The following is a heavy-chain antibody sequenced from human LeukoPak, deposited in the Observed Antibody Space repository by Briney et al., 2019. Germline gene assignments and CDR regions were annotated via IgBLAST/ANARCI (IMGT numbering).Heavy chain of an antibody. D-gene: IGHD3-22*01. CDR2: IKSKTDGGTT. V-gene: IGHV3-15*01. CDR1: GFTFSNAW. Sequence: PGGSLRLSCAASGFTFSNAWMSWVRQAPGKGLEWVGRIKSKTDGGTTDYAAPVKGRFTISRDDSKNALYLQMNSLKTEDTAVYYCVRYYYDSSGYYYGWFDPWGQGTLVTVSS. CDR3: VRYYYDSSGYYYGWFDP. J-gene: IGHJ5*02.